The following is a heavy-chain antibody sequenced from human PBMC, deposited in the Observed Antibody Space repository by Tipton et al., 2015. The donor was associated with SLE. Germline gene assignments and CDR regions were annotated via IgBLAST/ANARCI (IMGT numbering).Heavy chain of an antibody. CDR1: GDSISSSTW. V-gene: IGHV4-4*02. Sequence: GLVKPSGTLSLICAVSGDSISSSTWWTWVRQSPGKGLEWIGEIYHSGSTYFNPSLKSRVTISVDKSKNHFSLQLTSVTAADTAVYFCARRTVAALGAQFGDVLDIWGQGTMVTVSS. D-gene: IGHD6-6*01. J-gene: IGHJ3*02. CDR2: IYHSGST. CDR3: ARRTVAALGAQFGDVLDI.